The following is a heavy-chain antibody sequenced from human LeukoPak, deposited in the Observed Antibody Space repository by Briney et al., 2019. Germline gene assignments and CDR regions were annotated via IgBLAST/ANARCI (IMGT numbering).Heavy chain of an antibody. CDR2: ISVYNGHT. D-gene: IGHD3-10*01. V-gene: IGHV1-18*01. CDR3: ARHWFGELLYPSKYYFDY. J-gene: IGHJ4*02. Sequence: GASVKVSCKASGYTFSAYDISWMRQAPGQGLEWMGWISVYNGHTYYAQRLQDRVIMTTDTSTNTAYMELRSLRSDDTAVYYCARHWFGELLYPSKYYFDYWGQGTLVTVSS. CDR1: GYTFSAYD.